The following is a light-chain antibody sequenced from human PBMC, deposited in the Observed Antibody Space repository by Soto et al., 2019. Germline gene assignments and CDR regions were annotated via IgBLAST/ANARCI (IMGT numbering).Light chain of an antibody. V-gene: IGKV3-15*01. CDR1: QSVSST. J-gene: IGKJ1*01. CDR3: QQYNNWPPTRT. Sequence: EVVMTQSPATLSVSPGERVTLSCRASQSVSSTLAWYQQKPGQAPRLLIYGASTRATGIPVRFSGSGSGTEFTLTISSLQSEDFAVYYCQQYNNWPPTRTFGQGTKVEIK. CDR2: GAS.